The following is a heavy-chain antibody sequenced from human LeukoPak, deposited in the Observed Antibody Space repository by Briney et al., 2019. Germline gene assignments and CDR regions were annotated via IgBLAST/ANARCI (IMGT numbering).Heavy chain of an antibody. CDR1: GGSISSYY. CDR3: ASTTVAGSWYFDY. J-gene: IGHJ4*02. V-gene: IGHV4-59*01. D-gene: IGHD6-19*01. Sequence: SETLSFTCTVSGGSISSYYWSWIRQPPGKGLEWIGYIYYSGSTNYSPSLKSRVTISVDTSKNQFSLKLSSVTAADTAVYYCASTTVAGSWYFDYWGQGTLVTVSS. CDR2: IYYSGST.